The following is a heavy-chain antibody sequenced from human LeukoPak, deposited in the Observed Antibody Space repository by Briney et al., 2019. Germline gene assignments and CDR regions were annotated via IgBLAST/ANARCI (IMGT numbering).Heavy chain of an antibody. V-gene: IGHV3-21*01. D-gene: IGHD4/OR15-4a*01. CDR3: ARRAGAYSHPYDY. Sequence: PGGSLRLSCAASGFTFSSYSMNWVRQAPGKGLEWVSSISTTSSYIYYADSVKGRFTISRDNAKNSLYLQMNSLRAEDTAVYYCARRAGAYSHPYDYWGQGTLVTVSS. J-gene: IGHJ4*02. CDR2: ISTTSSYI. CDR1: GFTFSSYS.